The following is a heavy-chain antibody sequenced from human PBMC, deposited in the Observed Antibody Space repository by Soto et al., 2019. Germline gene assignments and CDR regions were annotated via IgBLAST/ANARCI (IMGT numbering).Heavy chain of an antibody. Sequence: GESLKISCKGSGYSFTSYWIGWVRQMPGKGLEWMGIIYPGDSDTRYSPSFQGQVTISAGKSISTAYLQWSSLKASDTAMYYCATTRDRIVVVPAAIPSYYGMDVWGQGTTVTVSS. CDR1: GYSFTSYW. CDR2: IYPGDSDT. J-gene: IGHJ6*02. V-gene: IGHV5-51*01. CDR3: ATTRDRIVVVPAAIPSYYGMDV. D-gene: IGHD2-2*02.